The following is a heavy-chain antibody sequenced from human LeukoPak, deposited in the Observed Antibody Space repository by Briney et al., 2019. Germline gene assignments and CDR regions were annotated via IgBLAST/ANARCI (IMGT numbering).Heavy chain of an antibody. V-gene: IGHV4-59*01. CDR2: IYYSGST. D-gene: IGHD3-3*01. J-gene: IGHJ4*02. Sequence: SETLSLTCTVSGGSISSYYWSWIRQPPGKGLEWIGHIYYSGSTNYNPSLKSRVTISVDTSKNQFSLKLSSVTAADTAVYYCARDYDLYYFDYWGQGTLVTVSS. CDR3: ARDYDLYYFDY. CDR1: GGSISSYY.